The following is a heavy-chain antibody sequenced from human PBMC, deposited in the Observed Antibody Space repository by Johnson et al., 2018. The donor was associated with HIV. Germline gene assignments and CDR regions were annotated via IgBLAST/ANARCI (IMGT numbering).Heavy chain of an antibody. J-gene: IGHJ3*02. Sequence: QMMLVESGGGVVQPGRSLRLSCVVSGFNFSSYDIDWVRQAPGKGLEWLAAITYDGSNKLYADSVQGRFTISRDNSKNTLYLQMHSLRREDTAVYYCAKDQYYYDGSGSAIDAFDIWGQGTMVTVSS. CDR2: ITYDGSNK. CDR3: AKDQYYYDGSGSAIDAFDI. D-gene: IGHD3-22*01. V-gene: IGHV3-30*04. CDR1: GFNFSSYD.